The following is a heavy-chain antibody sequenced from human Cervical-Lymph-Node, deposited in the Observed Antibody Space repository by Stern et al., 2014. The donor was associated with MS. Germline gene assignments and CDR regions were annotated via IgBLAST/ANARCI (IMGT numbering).Heavy chain of an antibody. V-gene: IGHV4-59*08. CDR2: IYYIGTT. Sequence: QVPLVESGPGLVQPSETLSLTCTVSGGSISNYYWSWIRQPPGKGLEWIGYIYYIGTTNYNPSLKSRVTISVDTSKNQFSLRLSSVSVADTAVYYCARHGDTSFVYWGQGTLVTISS. D-gene: IGHD2-21*02. CDR3: ARHGDTSFVY. J-gene: IGHJ4*02. CDR1: GGSISNYY.